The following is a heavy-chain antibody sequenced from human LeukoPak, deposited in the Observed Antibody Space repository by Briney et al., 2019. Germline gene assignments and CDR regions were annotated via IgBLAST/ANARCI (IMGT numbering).Heavy chain of an antibody. CDR1: GYTFTSYA. CDR2: INTGTGNP. J-gene: IGHJ4*02. CDR3: ASFGAYSFDY. V-gene: IGHV7-4-1*02. Sequence: ASVKVSCKTSGYTFTSYAMNWVRQAPGQGLEFMGWINTGTGNPTYAQGFTGRFVFSLDTSVTTAYLQISTLRPEDTAVYYCASFGAYSFDYWGQGALVTVSS. D-gene: IGHD2-21*01.